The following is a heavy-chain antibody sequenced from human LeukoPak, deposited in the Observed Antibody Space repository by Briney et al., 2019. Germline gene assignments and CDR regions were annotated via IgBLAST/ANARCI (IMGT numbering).Heavy chain of an antibody. CDR3: ARGSGAAAANPVNC. Sequence: GASVKVSCKASGYTFTGYYMHWVRQAPGQGLEWMGVINPGGGGTTYAQKFQGRLTMTRDTSTSTVYMELSSLRSEDTAVYYCARGSGAAAANPVNCWGQGALVTVSS. CDR2: INPGGGGT. CDR1: GYTFTGYY. J-gene: IGHJ4*02. V-gene: IGHV1-46*01. D-gene: IGHD6-13*01.